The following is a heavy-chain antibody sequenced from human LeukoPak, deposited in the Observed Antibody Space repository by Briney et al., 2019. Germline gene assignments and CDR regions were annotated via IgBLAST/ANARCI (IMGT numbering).Heavy chain of an antibody. CDR2: ISYDGSNK. V-gene: IGHV3-30*18. D-gene: IGHD1-1*01. Sequence: GGSLRLSCAASGFTFSSYGMHWVRQAPGKGLEWVAVISYDGSNKYYADSVKGRFTISRDNSKNTLYLQMNSLRAEDTAVYYCAKALSGYKGGAYFDYWGQGTLVTVSS. CDR1: GFTFSSYG. J-gene: IGHJ4*02. CDR3: AKALSGYKGGAYFDY.